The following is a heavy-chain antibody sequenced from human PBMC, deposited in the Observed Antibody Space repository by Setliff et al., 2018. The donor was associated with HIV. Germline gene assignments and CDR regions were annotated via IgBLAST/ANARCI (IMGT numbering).Heavy chain of an antibody. V-gene: IGHV4-31*11. D-gene: IGHD1-1*01. J-gene: IGHJ4*02. CDR2: ISYSGSV. CDR3: AGVRTGDRSFDF. CDR1: GASINSATYY. Sequence: SETLSLTCAVSGASINSATYYWSWIRQFPGKGLEWIGYISYSGSVYYNPSLKSRVSLSINTSKNQFSLNLNSVTAADTALYYCAGVRTGDRSFDFWGQGTLVTVSS.